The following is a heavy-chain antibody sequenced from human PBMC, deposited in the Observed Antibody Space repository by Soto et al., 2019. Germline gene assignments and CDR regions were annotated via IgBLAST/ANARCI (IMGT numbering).Heavy chain of an antibody. CDR3: ARGYYDRSGLFDY. Sequence: LRLSCAASGFTFSSYGMHWVRQAPGKGLEWVAVIWYDGSNKYYADSVKGRFTISRDNSKDTLYLQMNSLRAEDTAVYYCARGYYDRSGLFDYWGQGTLVTVSS. V-gene: IGHV3-33*01. CDR2: IWYDGSNK. D-gene: IGHD3-22*01. CDR1: GFTFSSYG. J-gene: IGHJ4*02.